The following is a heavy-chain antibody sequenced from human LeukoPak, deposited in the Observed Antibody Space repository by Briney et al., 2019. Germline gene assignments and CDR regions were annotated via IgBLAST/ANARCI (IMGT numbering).Heavy chain of an antibody. Sequence: GGSLRLSCVASGFTFRNYGMSWVRQAPGKGLEWVSAISGSGGSTYYADSVKGRFTISRDNSKNTLYLQMNSLRAEDTAVYYCAKGPLTEVAGTTWDYWGQGTLVTVSS. D-gene: IGHD6-19*01. CDR1: GFTFRNYG. J-gene: IGHJ4*02. V-gene: IGHV3-23*01. CDR2: ISGSGGST. CDR3: AKGPLTEVAGTTWDY.